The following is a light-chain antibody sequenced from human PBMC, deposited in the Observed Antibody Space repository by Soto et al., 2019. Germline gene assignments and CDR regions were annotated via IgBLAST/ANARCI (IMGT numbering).Light chain of an antibody. CDR2: SAS. CDR1: QGVRAD. J-gene: IGKJ4*01. Sequence: IQMTQSPSSLSASVGDRVTITCRASQGVRADVGWYPQKPGKAPKLLIYSASTLQSGVPSRFSGSGSGTAFTLTISGLQPEDVATYYCLQASNYPLTFGGGTKVEIK. V-gene: IGKV1-6*01. CDR3: LQASNYPLT.